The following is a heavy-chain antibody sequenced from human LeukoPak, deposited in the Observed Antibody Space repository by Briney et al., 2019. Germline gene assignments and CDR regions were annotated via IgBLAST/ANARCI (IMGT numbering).Heavy chain of an antibody. D-gene: IGHD6-25*01. CDR2: IYYGGST. Sequence: SETLCLTCSVSGGSISSSGFYWGWIRQPPGKGLEWIATIYYGGSTYYNPSLKSRVTISVDTSKNQFSLKMSSVIAADTAVYYCARHAPPQQRLASHWFDPWGQGTLVTVSS. CDR3: ARHAPPQQRLASHWFDP. J-gene: IGHJ5*02. V-gene: IGHV4-39*01. CDR1: GGSISSSGFY.